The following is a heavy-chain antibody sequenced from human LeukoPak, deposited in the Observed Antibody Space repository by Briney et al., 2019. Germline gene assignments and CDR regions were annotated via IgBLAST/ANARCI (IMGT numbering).Heavy chain of an antibody. CDR2: ISYDGRNK. J-gene: IGHJ4*02. Sequence: GRSLRLSCAASGFTFSNYVMHWVRQAPGKGLEWVAVISYDGRNKYYADSVKGRFTISRDNSKNTLYLQMNSLRAEDTAVYYCARGRGATTFDYWGQGTLVTVSS. CDR3: ARGRGATTFDY. D-gene: IGHD1-26*01. V-gene: IGHV3-30*03. CDR1: GFTFSNYV.